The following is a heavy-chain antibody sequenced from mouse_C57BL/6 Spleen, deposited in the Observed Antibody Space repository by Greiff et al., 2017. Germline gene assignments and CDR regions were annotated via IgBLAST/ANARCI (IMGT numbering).Heavy chain of an antibody. V-gene: IGHV5-9*01. CDR1: GFTFSSYT. CDR3: ARQDYGSSYGYFDY. CDR2: ISGGCGNT. Sequence: DVKLVESGGGLVKPGGSLKLSCAASGFTFSSYTMSWVRQTPEKRLEWVATISGGCGNTYYPDSVKGRFTISRDNAKNTLYLQMSSLRSEDTALYYCARQDYGSSYGYFDYWGQGTTLTVSS. D-gene: IGHD1-1*01. J-gene: IGHJ2*01.